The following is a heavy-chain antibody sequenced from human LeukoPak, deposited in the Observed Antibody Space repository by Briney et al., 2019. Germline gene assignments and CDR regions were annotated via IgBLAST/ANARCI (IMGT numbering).Heavy chain of an antibody. V-gene: IGHV4-34*01. Sequence: PSETLSLTCAVYGGSFSGYYWSWIRQPPGKGLEWIGEINHSGSTNYNPSLKSRVTISVDTSKNQFSLKLSSVTAADTAVYYCARLGFGEEGFWYWGQGTLVTVSS. CDR3: ARLGFGEEGFWY. D-gene: IGHD3-10*01. CDR1: GGSFSGYY. CDR2: INHSGST. J-gene: IGHJ4*02.